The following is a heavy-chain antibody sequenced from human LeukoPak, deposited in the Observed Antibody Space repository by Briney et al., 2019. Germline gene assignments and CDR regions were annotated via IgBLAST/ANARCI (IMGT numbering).Heavy chain of an antibody. CDR3: ARDPAYGDGY. Sequence: GGSLRLSCAASGFTFNSYAMSWVRQAPWERLQWVSGISDSGGNTYYADSVKGRFTISRDNSKNTLYLQMNSLRAEDTAVYYCARDPAYGDGYWGQGTLVTVSS. J-gene: IGHJ4*02. CDR1: GFTFNSYA. V-gene: IGHV3-23*01. D-gene: IGHD4-17*01. CDR2: ISDSGGNT.